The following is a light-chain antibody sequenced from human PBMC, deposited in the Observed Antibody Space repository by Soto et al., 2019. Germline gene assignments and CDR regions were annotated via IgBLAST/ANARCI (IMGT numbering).Light chain of an antibody. V-gene: IGKV1-5*03. CDR3: QQYSNWPPLT. CDR2: KAS. Sequence: DIQMTQSPSTLSASVGDRVTITCRASQSISSWLAWYQQKPGKAPKLPIYKASSLESGVPSRFSGSGSGTEFTLTISSLQSEDVAVYYCQQYSNWPPLTFGGGTKVDIK. CDR1: QSISSW. J-gene: IGKJ4*01.